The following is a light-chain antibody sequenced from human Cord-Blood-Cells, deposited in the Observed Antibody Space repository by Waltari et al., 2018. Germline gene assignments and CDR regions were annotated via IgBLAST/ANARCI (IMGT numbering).Light chain of an antibody. CDR1: QSLSSW. J-gene: IGKJ1*01. CDR3: QQYNSYPWT. Sequence: DIQMTQSPSTLSASVGARVTITCRASQSLSSWLAWYQQKPGKAPKLLIYDASSLESGVPSRFSGSGSGTEFTLTISSLQPDDVATYYCQQYNSYPWTFGQGTKVEIK. CDR2: DAS. V-gene: IGKV1-5*01.